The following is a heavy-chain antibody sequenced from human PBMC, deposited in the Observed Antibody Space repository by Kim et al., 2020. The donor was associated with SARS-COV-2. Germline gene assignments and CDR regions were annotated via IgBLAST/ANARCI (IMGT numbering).Heavy chain of an antibody. V-gene: IGHV1-46*01. D-gene: IGHD2-21*02. J-gene: IGHJ4*02. CDR3: ARVVVVTAIPDY. Sequence: SYAQKFQGRVTMTRDTSTITVYMELSSLRSEDTAVYYCARVVVVTAIPDYWGQGTLVTVSS.